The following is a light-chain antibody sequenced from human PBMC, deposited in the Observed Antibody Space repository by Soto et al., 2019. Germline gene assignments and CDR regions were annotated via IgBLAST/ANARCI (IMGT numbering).Light chain of an antibody. V-gene: IGKV1-5*01. CDR2: DAS. CDR1: QSISNW. CDR3: QQYNTFSIT. Sequence: DIQMTHSLSTLSASVGDIFTITCXSSQSISNWLAWYQQKPGGAPKLLIYDASSLPSAVPSRFSGRGSGTEFTLTISSLQPDDFATYYCQQYNTFSITFGQGTRLEIK. J-gene: IGKJ5*01.